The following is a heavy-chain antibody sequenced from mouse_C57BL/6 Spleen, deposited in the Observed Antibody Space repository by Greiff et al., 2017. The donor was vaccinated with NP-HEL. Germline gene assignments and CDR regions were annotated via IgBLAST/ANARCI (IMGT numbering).Heavy chain of an antibody. CDR2: ISYDGSN. Sequence: EVKLEESGPGLVKPSQSLSLTCSVTGYSITSGYYWNWIRQFPGNKLEWMGYISYDGSNNYNPSLKNRISITRDTSKNQFFLKLNSVTTEDTATYYCAIYYYGSFYWYFDVWGTGTTVTVSS. CDR3: AIYYYGSFYWYFDV. CDR1: GYSITSGYY. V-gene: IGHV3-6*01. J-gene: IGHJ1*03. D-gene: IGHD1-1*01.